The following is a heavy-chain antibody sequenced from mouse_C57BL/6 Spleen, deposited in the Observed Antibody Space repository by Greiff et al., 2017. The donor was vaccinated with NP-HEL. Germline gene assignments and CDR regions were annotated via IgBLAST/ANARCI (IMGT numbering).Heavy chain of an antibody. CDR2: IDPETGGT. CDR1: GYTFTDYE. Sequence: QVHVKQSGAELVRPGASVTLSCKASGYTFTDYEMHWVKQTPVHGLEWIGAIDPETGGTAYNQKFKGKAILTADKSSSTAYMELRSLTSEDSAVYYCTRDVRGFAYWGQGTLVTVSA. J-gene: IGHJ3*01. V-gene: IGHV1-15*01. CDR3: TRDVRGFAY.